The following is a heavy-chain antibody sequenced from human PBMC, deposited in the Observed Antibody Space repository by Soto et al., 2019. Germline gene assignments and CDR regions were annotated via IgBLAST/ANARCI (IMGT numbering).Heavy chain of an antibody. V-gene: IGHV3-74*01. CDR3: ARDFPPHCYYTCGPPAY. J-gene: IGHJ4*02. Sequence: GSLRLSCAASGFTFSSYWMHWVRQAPGKGLVWVSRIKTDGSGTYYADSVEGRLTISRDNAKNTLYLQMNSLRVEDTAVYYCARDFPPHCYYTCGPPAYWGQGTLVTVSS. D-gene: IGHD1-26*01. CDR1: GFTFSSYW. CDR2: IKTDGSGT.